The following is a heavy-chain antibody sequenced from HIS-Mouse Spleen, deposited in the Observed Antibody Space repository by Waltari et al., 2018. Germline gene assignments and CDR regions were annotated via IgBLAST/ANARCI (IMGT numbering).Heavy chain of an antibody. V-gene: IGHV3-30-3*01. CDR3: ARGFVDTAMVDY. J-gene: IGHJ4*02. CDR2: ISYDGSNK. D-gene: IGHD5-18*01. Sequence: QVQLVESGGGVVQPGRSLRLSCAASGFPVSSYAMHWVRQAPGKGLEWVAVISYDGSNKYYADSVKGRFTISRDNSKNTLYLQMNSLRAEDTAVYYCARGFVDTAMVDYWGQGTLVTVSS. CDR1: GFPVSSYA.